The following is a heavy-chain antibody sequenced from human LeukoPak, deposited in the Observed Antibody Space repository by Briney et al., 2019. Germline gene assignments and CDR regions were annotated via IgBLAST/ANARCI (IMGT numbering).Heavy chain of an antibody. CDR1: GGSFSGYY. J-gene: IGHJ4*02. Sequence: SETLSLTCAVYGGSFSGYYWSWIRQPPGKGLEWIGEINHSGSTNYNPSLKSRVTISVGTSKNQFSLKLSSVTAADTAVYYCARIGVHRYYFDYWGQGTLVTVSS. CDR3: ARIGVHRYYFDY. D-gene: IGHD1-1*01. CDR2: INHSGST. V-gene: IGHV4-34*01.